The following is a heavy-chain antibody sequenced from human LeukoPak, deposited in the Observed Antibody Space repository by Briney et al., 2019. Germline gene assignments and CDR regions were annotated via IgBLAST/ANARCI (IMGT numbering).Heavy chain of an antibody. CDR1: GGSISSYY. V-gene: IGHV4-59*01. J-gene: IGHJ3*02. D-gene: IGHD4-23*01. CDR3: ATLTGGDDSFDI. CDR2: IFYTGST. Sequence: SETLSLTCTVSGGSISSYYSSWIRQPPGKGLGWIGYIFYTGSTNYNPSLKSRVTISILTSKNRFSLKLSSVTAADTAVYYCATLTGGDDSFDIWGQGTMVTVSS.